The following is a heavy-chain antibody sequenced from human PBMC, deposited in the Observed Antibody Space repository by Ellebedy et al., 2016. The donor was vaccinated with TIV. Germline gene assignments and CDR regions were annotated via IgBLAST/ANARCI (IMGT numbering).Heavy chain of an antibody. CDR2: INHSGST. CDR1: GGSFSGYY. V-gene: IGHV4-34*01. J-gene: IGHJ4*02. CDR3: ARGYNNCGGDCYPLY. D-gene: IGHD2-21*02. Sequence: SETLSLTXTVYGGSFSGYYWSWIRQPPGKGLEWIGEINHSGSTNYNPSLKSRVTISVDTSKNQFSLKLSSVTAADTAVYYCARGYNNCGGDCYPLYWGQGTLVTVSS.